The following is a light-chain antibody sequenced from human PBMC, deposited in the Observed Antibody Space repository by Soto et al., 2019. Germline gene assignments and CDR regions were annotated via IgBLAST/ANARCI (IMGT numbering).Light chain of an antibody. CDR1: SSDVGGYNF. Sequence: QSALTQPTSVSESPGQSITISCTGTSSDVGGYNFVSWYQQHPGKAPKVIIYDVRNRPSGVSNRFSGSKSGNTASLTISGLQAEDEADYYCSSYPSSSTFVFGAGTKVTVL. CDR2: DVR. CDR3: SSYPSSSTFV. J-gene: IGLJ1*01. V-gene: IGLV2-14*03.